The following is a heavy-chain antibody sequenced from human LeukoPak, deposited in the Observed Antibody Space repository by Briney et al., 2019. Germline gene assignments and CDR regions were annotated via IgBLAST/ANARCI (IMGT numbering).Heavy chain of an antibody. CDR3: VRDGWGRTPYDS. V-gene: IGHV3-30*02. Sequence: QPGGSLRLSCAASGFTFSSYGMHWVRQAPGKGLEWVAFIRYDGSNKYSADSVKGRFTISRDSAKNTLYLQMNSLRVGDTAVYYCVRDGWGRTPYDSWGQGTLVTVSS. CDR1: GFTFSSYG. CDR2: IRYDGSNK. J-gene: IGHJ4*02. D-gene: IGHD4-23*01.